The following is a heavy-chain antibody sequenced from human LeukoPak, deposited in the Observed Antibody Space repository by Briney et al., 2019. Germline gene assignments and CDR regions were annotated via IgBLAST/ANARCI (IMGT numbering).Heavy chain of an antibody. CDR2: ISASGERT. Sequence: PGGSLRLSCPASPFTFSNYVMSWVRQAPGKGLEWGSTISASGERTYHADSVRGRFTISRDNSKNTLHLQMHSLSAGDPAVYYCAKAGPGTMTFDAFDIWGQGTVVTVSS. J-gene: IGHJ3*02. CDR1: PFTFSNYV. D-gene: IGHD3-22*01. CDR3: AKAGPGTMTFDAFDI. V-gene: IGHV3-23*01.